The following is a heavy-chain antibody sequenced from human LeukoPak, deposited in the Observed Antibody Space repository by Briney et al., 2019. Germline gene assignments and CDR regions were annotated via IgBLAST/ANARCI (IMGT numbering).Heavy chain of an antibody. D-gene: IGHD3-9*01. V-gene: IGHV3-21*04. CDR1: GFSFSSYT. J-gene: IGHJ6*02. Sequence: GGSLRLSCAASGFSFSSYTMNWVRQAPGKGLEWVSIISSSSSYIYYADSVKGRFTISRDNAKNALYLQMNSLRAEDTAVYYCAKGEIYDILTGFNYGMDVWGQGTTVTVSS. CDR2: ISSSSSYI. CDR3: AKGEIYDILTGFNYGMDV.